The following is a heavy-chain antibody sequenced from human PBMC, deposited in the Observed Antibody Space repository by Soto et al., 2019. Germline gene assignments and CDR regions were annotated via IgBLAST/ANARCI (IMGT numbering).Heavy chain of an antibody. CDR2: INHSGST. D-gene: IGHD3-22*01. Sequence: SETLSLTCAVYGGSFSGYYWSWIRQPPGKGLEWIGEINHSGSTNYNPSLKSRVTISVDTSKNQFSLKLSSVTAADTAVYYCARQADSSGYYFEIDYWGQGTLVTVSS. J-gene: IGHJ4*02. V-gene: IGHV4-34*01. CDR3: ARQADSSGYYFEIDY. CDR1: GGSFSGYY.